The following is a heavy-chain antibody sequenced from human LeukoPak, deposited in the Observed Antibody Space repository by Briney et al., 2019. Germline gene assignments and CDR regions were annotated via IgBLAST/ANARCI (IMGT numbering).Heavy chain of an antibody. CDR2: ISSSSSYI. D-gene: IGHD1-20*01. CDR1: GFTFSSYN. V-gene: IGHV3-21*01. J-gene: IGHJ4*02. CDR3: ARALLLDSYFDY. Sequence: PGGSLRLSCAASGFTFSSYNMNWVRQAPGKGLEWVSSISSSSSYIYYADSVKGRFTISRDNAKNSPYLQVNSLRAEDTAVYYCARALLLDSYFDYWGQGTLVTVSS.